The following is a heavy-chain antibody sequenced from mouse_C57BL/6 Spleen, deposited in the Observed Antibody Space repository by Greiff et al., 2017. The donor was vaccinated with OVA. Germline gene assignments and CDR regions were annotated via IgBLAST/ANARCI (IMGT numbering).Heavy chain of an antibody. CDR2: IDPEDGET. CDR3: ARGGSRGYFDV. V-gene: IGHV14-2*01. Sequence: EVQLQQSGAELVKPRASVKLSCTASGFTFNDYYMHWVKQRPEQGLEWIGRIDPEDGETKYAPKFQGKATITADTSSNTAYLQRSSLTSEDTAVDYWARGGSRGYFDVWGTGTTVTVSS. CDR1: GFTFNDYY. J-gene: IGHJ1*03.